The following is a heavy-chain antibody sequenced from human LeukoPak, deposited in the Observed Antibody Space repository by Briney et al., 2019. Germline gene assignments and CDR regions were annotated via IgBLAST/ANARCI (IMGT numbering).Heavy chain of an antibody. V-gene: IGHV3-9*03. D-gene: IGHD3-22*01. CDR2: ISWNSGSI. Sequence: GGSLRLSCAASGFTFSSYGMHWVRQAPGKGLEWVSGISWNSGSIGYADSVKGRFTISRDNAKNSLYLQMNSLRAEDMALYYCAKGQYYYDSKGSYWYFDLWGRGTLVTVSS. CDR1: GFTFSSYG. CDR3: AKGQYYYDSKGSYWYFDL. J-gene: IGHJ2*01.